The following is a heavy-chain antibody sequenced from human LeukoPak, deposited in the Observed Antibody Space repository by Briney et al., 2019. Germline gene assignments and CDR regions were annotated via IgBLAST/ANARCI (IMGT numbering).Heavy chain of an antibody. D-gene: IGHD2-21*02. Sequence: SETLSLTXTVSGGSISGYYWSWIRQPPGKGLEWIGYIYYGRNTNYIPSLQSRVFMSVDMSKNQFSLILSSVTAADTAVYYCARGPQVVTAGHDAFDIWGHGTMLTVSS. J-gene: IGHJ3*02. CDR1: GGSISGYY. CDR3: ARGPQVVTAGHDAFDI. V-gene: IGHV4-59*01. CDR2: IYYGRNT.